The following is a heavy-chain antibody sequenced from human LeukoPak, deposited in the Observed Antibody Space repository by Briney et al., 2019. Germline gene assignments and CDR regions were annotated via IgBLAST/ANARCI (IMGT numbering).Heavy chain of an antibody. J-gene: IGHJ5*02. CDR1: GFSFRSYG. CDR3: AKMRGEYCSGGSCYGNWFDP. CDR2: ISYDGSNK. V-gene: IGHV3-30*18. D-gene: IGHD2-15*01. Sequence: GGSPRLSCAASGFSFRSYGMPRGRQAPGKGLEWVAVISYDGSNKYYADSVKGRFTISRDNSKNTLYLQMNSLRAEDTAVYYCAKMRGEYCSGGSCYGNWFDPWGQGTLVTVSS.